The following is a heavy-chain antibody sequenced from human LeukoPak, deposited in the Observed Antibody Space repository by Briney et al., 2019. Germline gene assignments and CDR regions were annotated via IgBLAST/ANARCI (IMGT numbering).Heavy chain of an antibody. Sequence: ASVKVSCKASGGTFSSYAISWVRQAPGQGLEWMGGIIPIFGTANYAQKFQGRVTITTDESTSTAYMGLSSLRSEDTAVYYCARANYYDSSGSLYSCDYWGQGTLVTVSS. CDR3: ARANYYDSSGSLYSCDY. J-gene: IGHJ4*02. V-gene: IGHV1-69*05. CDR1: GGTFSSYA. D-gene: IGHD3-22*01. CDR2: IIPIFGTA.